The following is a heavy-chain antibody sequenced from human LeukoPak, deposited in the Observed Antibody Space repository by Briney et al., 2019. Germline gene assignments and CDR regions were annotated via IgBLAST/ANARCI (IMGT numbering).Heavy chain of an antibody. J-gene: IGHJ4*02. CDR1: GFTFSDYY. Sequence: PGGSLRLSCAASGFTFSDYYMSWIRQAPGKGLEWISYLSNSGNTIYYADSVKGRFTISRDNAKSSLYLQMNSRRAEDTAVYYCARVAVTGIGVDYWGQGILVTVSS. D-gene: IGHD6-19*01. CDR3: ARVAVTGIGVDY. CDR2: LSNSGNTI. V-gene: IGHV3-11*04.